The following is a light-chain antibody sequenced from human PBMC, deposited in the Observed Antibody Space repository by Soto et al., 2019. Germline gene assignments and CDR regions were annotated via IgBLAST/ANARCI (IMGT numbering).Light chain of an antibody. CDR3: QQYHNWPPQYT. CDR1: QSVASN. J-gene: IGKJ2*01. Sequence: EIVMTQSPASLSVSPGDGATLSCRASQSVASNVAWYQQKPGQDPRLLIHGATTRAVGVPARFSGSGSGTDFTLTINGLQSEDFAIYYCQQYHNWPPQYTFGQGTKLQI. CDR2: GAT. V-gene: IGKV3-15*01.